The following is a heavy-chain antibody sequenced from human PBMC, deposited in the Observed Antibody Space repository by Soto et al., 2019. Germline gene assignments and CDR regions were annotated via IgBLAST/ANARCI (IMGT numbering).Heavy chain of an antibody. J-gene: IGHJ4*01. CDR2: IKFDASEK. D-gene: IGHD3-10*01. CDR1: GITIGTYM. CDR3: ARDSGYGSGASVNHYLDY. Sequence: GGSMSPSCASSGITIGTYMKSLLRPAPRKGLEGLATIKFDASEKKYVDSVKGRFTVPRDNARTSLYPQIDSLRADNTGVYYCARDSGYGSGASVNHYLDYWGHGTMVTVSS. V-gene: IGHV3-7*01.